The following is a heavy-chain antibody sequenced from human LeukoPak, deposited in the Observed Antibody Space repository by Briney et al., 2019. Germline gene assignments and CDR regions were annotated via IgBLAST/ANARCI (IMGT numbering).Heavy chain of an antibody. V-gene: IGHV4-59*08. CDR2: IYYSGST. D-gene: IGHD3-3*01. Sequence: PSETLSLTCTVSGGSISSYYWSWIRQPPGKGLEWIGYIYYSGSTNYNPSLKSRVIISVDTSKNQFSLKLSSVTAADTAVYYCARLPHYDFWSGYYYGMDVWGQGTTVTVSS. CDR1: GGSISSYY. J-gene: IGHJ6*02. CDR3: ARLPHYDFWSGYYYGMDV.